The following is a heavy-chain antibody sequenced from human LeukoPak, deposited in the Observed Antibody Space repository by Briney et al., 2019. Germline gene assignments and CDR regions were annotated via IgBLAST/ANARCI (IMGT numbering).Heavy chain of an antibody. Sequence: GGSLRLSCAASGFSFSNYWFHWVRLAPGEGLVRVSRTNEHGTIINYADSVKGRFTISRDNAKNTLYLQMNSLRTEDSALYYCVVDLSGSADYWGQGTLVTVSS. J-gene: IGHJ4*02. CDR1: GFSFSNYW. CDR2: TNEHGTII. V-gene: IGHV3-74*01. CDR3: VVDLSGSADY. D-gene: IGHD3-10*01.